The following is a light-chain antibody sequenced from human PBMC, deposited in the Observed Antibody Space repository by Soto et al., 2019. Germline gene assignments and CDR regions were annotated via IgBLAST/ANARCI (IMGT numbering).Light chain of an antibody. V-gene: IGKV3-15*01. CDR2: GAS. CDR1: QRVSND. J-gene: IGKJ4*01. Sequence: EIMLTQSPATLSVSPGERATLCCRASQRVSNDFAWYQQKPGQAPRLLIYGASTRATGIPARFSGSGSGTEFTLTISSLQSEDFAVYYCQQYNNWPLTFGGGTKVDIK. CDR3: QQYNNWPLT.